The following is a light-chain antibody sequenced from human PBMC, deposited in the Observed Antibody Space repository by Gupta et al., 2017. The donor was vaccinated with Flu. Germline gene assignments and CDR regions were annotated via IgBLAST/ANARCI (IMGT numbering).Light chain of an antibody. Sequence: QPVLTQPPSASGTPGQRLTISCSGSIPNIGGTPVYWYQQPPGTAPKLLVYYKKQRRSGVPDRFSGSKSGTSASLAISGLQSEEEADYYCSAWDDSLNSPNCVFGGGTKLTVL. CDR3: SAWDDSLNSPNCV. V-gene: IGLV1-44*01. CDR2: YKK. CDR1: IPNIGGTP. J-gene: IGLJ3*02.